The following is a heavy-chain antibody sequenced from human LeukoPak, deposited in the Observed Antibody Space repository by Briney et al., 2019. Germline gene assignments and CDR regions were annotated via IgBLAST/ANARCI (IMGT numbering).Heavy chain of an antibody. CDR1: GSTFSSYE. J-gene: IGHJ6*03. CDR3: ARDRGSLYYYMDV. D-gene: IGHD3-10*01. CDR2: ISSSGSTI. V-gene: IGHV3-48*03. Sequence: GGSLRLSCAASGSTFSSYEMNWVRQAPGKGLEWVSYISSSGSTIYYADSVKGRFTISRDNAKNSLYLQMKSLRTDDTAVYYCARDRGSLYYYMDVWGKGTTVTVSS.